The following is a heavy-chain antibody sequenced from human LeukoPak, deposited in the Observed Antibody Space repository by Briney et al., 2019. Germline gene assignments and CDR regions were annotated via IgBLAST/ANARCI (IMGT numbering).Heavy chain of an antibody. V-gene: IGHV4-61*01. D-gene: IGHD6-13*01. CDR2: IYYTGNT. CDR3: ARGVRIAAAGSFFDY. CDR1: GGSFSSGSYY. J-gene: IGHJ4*02. Sequence: SETLSLTCTISGGSFSSGSYYWSWIRQPPGKGLEWIGYIYYTGNTNYNPSLKSRVTISVDTSKSQFSLKLNSVTAADTAVYYCARGVRIAAAGSFFDYWGQGTLVTVSS.